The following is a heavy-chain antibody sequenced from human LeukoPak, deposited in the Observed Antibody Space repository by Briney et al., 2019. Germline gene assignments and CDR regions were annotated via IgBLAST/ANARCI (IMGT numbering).Heavy chain of an antibody. J-gene: IGHJ4*02. V-gene: IGHV3-21*06. D-gene: IGHD5-24*01. CDR1: GFTLSSYS. CDR3: ARPRGNVEMATIPFDY. CDR2: ISTSSSYI. Sequence: GGSLRLSCAASGFTLSSYSMNWVRQAPGKGLEWVSFISTSSSYIYYADSVKGRFTISRDNAKNSLYLQMNSLRAEDTAVYYCARPRGNVEMATIPFDYWGQGTLVTISS.